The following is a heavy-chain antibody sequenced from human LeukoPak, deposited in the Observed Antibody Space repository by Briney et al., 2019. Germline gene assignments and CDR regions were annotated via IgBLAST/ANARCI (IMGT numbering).Heavy chain of an antibody. J-gene: IGHJ3*01. D-gene: IGHD5-18*01. CDR2: TYYRSKWYN. Sequence: SQTLSLTCAISGDSVSSNSATLNWIRQSPSRGLEWLGRTYYRSKWYNDYAVSVKSRITINPDTSKNQFSLQLNSVTPDDTALYYCARGRYSTRGGFDFWGQGTMVTVSS. V-gene: IGHV6-1*01. CDR3: ARGRYSTRGGFDF. CDR1: GDSVSSNSAT.